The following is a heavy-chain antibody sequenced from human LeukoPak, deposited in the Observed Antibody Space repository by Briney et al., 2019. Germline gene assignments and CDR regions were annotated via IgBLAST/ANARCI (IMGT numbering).Heavy chain of an antibody. Sequence: ASVTVSCKASGYTFTSYAMHWVRQAPGQRLEWMGWINAGNGNTKYSQKFQGRVTITRDTSASTAYMELSSLRSEDTAVYYCARDLSRFLYYDSSSYGYWGQGTLVTVSS. CDR3: ARDLSRFLYYDSSSYGY. J-gene: IGHJ4*02. CDR1: GYTFTSYA. CDR2: INAGNGNT. D-gene: IGHD3-22*01. V-gene: IGHV1-3*01.